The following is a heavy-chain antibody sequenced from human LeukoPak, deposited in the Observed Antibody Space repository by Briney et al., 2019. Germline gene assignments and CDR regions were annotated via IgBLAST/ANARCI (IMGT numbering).Heavy chain of an antibody. CDR2: IYSGDST. CDR3: ARTRGYSGYNIYYYYAMDV. CDR1: GFTFSSYA. D-gene: IGHD5-12*01. Sequence: AGGSLRLSCAASGFTFSSYAMSWVRQAPGKGLEWVSVIYSGDSTYYADSVKGRFTISRDNSKNTLYLQMNSLRAEDTAVYYCARTRGYSGYNIYYYYAMDVWGQGTTVTVSS. V-gene: IGHV3-53*01. J-gene: IGHJ6*02.